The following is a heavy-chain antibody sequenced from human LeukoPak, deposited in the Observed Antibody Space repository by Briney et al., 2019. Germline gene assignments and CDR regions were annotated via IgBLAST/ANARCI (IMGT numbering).Heavy chain of an antibody. CDR2: ISGSGGST. V-gene: IGHV3-23*01. D-gene: IGHD3-10*01. CDR1: GFTFGSYA. CDR3: AIMGELWFGDKGAFDI. Sequence: PGGSLRLSCAASGFTFGSYAMSWVRQAPGKGLEWVSAISGSGGSTYYADSVKGRFTISRDNSKNTLYLQMNSLRAEDTAVYYCAIMGELWFGDKGAFDIWGQGTMVTVSS. J-gene: IGHJ3*02.